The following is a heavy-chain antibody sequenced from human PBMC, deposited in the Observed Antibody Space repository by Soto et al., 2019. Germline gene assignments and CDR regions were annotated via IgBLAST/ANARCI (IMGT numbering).Heavy chain of an antibody. CDR1: GFTFSTND. D-gene: IGHD3-3*01. V-gene: IGHV3-13*01. CDR2: SGRVGDT. J-gene: IGHJ4*02. Sequence: EVQLVESGGGLVQPGGSLRLSCAAAGFTFSTNDMHWVRQGPGKGLEWVSGSGRVGDTYYAGSVKGRFIVSREDAKNSLYLQMNSLRAEDTAVYYCASPDFWSGYYKDYFDYWGQGTLVTVSS. CDR3: ASPDFWSGYYKDYFDY.